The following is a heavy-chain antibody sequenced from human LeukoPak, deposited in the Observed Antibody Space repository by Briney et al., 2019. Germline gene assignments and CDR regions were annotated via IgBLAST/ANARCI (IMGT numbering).Heavy chain of an antibody. D-gene: IGHD3-16*01. J-gene: IGHJ4*02. CDR2: IYSGGST. Sequence: GSLRLSCAASGFTVSSNYMSWVRQAPGKGLEWVSVIYSGGSTYYADSVKGRFTISRDNSKNTLYLQMNSLRAEDTAVYYCARGRVVGDYVIDSWGQGTLVTVSS. CDR1: GFTVSSNY. V-gene: IGHV3-66*02. CDR3: ARGRVVGDYVIDS.